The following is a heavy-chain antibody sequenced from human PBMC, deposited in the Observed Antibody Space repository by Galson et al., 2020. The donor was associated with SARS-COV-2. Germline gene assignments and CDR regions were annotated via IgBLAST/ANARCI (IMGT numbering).Heavy chain of an antibody. D-gene: IGHD3-10*01. J-gene: IGHJ4*02. Sequence: TGGSLRLSCAASGFTFSSYGMHWVRQAPGKGLEWVAVIWYDGSNKYYADSVKGRFTISRDNSKNTLYLQMNSLRAEDTAVYYCASINLDGSGYFDYWGQGTLVTVSS. V-gene: IGHV3-33*01. CDR1: GFTFSSYG. CDR3: ASINLDGSGYFDY. CDR2: IWYDGSNK.